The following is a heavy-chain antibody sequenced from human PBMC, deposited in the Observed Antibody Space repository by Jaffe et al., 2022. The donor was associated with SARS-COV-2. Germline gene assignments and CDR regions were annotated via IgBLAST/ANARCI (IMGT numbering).Heavy chain of an antibody. D-gene: IGHD5-12*01. CDR1: GFTVSSNY. Sequence: EVQLVESGGGLVQPGGSLRLSCAASGFTVSSNYMSWVRQAPGKGLEWVSVIYSGGSTYYADSVKGRFTISRDNSKNTLYLQMNSLRAEDTAVYYCARAREYSGYDYLDYWGQGTLVTVSS. J-gene: IGHJ4*02. CDR2: IYSGGST. V-gene: IGHV3-66*02. CDR3: ARAREYSGYDYLDY.